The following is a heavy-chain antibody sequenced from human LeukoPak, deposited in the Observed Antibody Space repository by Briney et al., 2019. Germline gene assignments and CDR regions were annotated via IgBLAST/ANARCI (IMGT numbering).Heavy chain of an antibody. CDR2: ISSSSSYI. CDR3: ARVRQQLVHDGWFDP. D-gene: IGHD6-13*01. J-gene: IGHJ5*02. CDR1: GFTFSSYS. Sequence: GGSLRLSCAASGFTFSSYSMNWVRQAPGKGLEWVTSISSSSSYIYYADSVKGRFTISRDNAKNSLYLQMNRLRAEDTAVYYCARVRQQLVHDGWFDPWGQGTLVTVSS. V-gene: IGHV3-21*01.